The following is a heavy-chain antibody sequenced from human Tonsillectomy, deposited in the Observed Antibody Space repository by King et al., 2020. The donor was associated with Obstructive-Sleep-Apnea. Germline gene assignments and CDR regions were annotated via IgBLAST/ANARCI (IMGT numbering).Heavy chain of an antibody. J-gene: IGHJ4*02. D-gene: IGHD4-17*01. V-gene: IGHV3-33*01. CDR1: GFTFSSYG. CDR2: IWYDGSNK. CDR3: ARGMNDYGDYAHY. Sequence: QLVQSGGGVVQPGRSLRLSCAASGFTFSSYGMHWVRQAPGKGLEWVAVIWYDGSNKYYADSVKGRFTISRDISKNTLYLQMNSLRAEDTAVYYCARGMNDYGDYAHYWGQGTLVTVSS.